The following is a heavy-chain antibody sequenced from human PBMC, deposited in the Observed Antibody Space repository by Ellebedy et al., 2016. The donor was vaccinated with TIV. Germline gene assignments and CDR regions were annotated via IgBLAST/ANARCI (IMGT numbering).Heavy chain of an antibody. CDR2: KRFDGRME. Sequence: GGSLRLSCVASGFRLSTHGMHWVRQAPGKGLEWVAFKRFDGRMEYNGDSVKGRFFISRDVSKNTLFLQMNRLRAEDTAMYYCTRETNPSPGAVAGTGFDCWGQGALVIVSS. CDR1: GFRLSTHG. V-gene: IGHV3-30*02. J-gene: IGHJ4*02. CDR3: TRETNPSPGAVAGTGFDC. D-gene: IGHD6-19*01.